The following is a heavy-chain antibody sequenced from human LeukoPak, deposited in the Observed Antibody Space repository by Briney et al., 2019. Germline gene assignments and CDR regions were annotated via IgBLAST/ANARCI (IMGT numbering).Heavy chain of an antibody. CDR1: GFTFSSYA. D-gene: IGHD7-27*01. CDR2: ISGSGGST. J-gene: IGHJ4*02. Sequence: PGGSLRLSCAASGFTFSSYAMSWFAQAQGKGLEWVSAISGSGGSTYYADSVEGRFTISRDNSKNTLYLQMNSLRAEDTAVYYCAKDTPNGEDWGQGTLVTVSS. CDR3: AKDTPNGED. V-gene: IGHV3-23*01.